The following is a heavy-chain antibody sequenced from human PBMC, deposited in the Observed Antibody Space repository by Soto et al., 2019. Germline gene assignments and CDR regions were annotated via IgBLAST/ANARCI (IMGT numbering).Heavy chain of an antibody. CDR2: LYGDDDK. J-gene: IGHJ4*02. V-gene: IGHV2-5*02. CDR3: AHRVARGYAFDY. D-gene: IGHD6-25*01. Sequence: QITLKESGPTLVKPTQNLTLTCTFSGFSLSTTGVGVAWIRQPPGKALEWLALLYGDDDKRYSPSLKSRVTITQDASKNQVVLTLASMDPVDTATYFCAHRVARGYAFDYWGQGTLLTVSS. CDR1: GFSLSTTGVG.